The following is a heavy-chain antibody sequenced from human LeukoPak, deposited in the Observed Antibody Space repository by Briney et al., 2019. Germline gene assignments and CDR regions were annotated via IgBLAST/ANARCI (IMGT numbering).Heavy chain of an antibody. CDR3: AKDRAPFEEQWLPSVDY. CDR2: ISGSGGST. V-gene: IGHV3-23*01. CDR1: GFTFSSYA. Sequence: GASLRLSCAASGFTFSSYAMSWVRQAPGKGLEWVSAISGSGGSTYYADSVKGRFIISRDNSKNTLYLQMNSLRAEDTAVYYCAKDRAPFEEQWLPSVDYWGQGTLVTVSS. J-gene: IGHJ4*02. D-gene: IGHD6-19*01.